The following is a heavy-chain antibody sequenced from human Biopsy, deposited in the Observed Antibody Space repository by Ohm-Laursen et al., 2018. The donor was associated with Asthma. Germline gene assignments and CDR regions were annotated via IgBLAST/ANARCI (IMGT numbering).Heavy chain of an antibody. D-gene: IGHD1-26*01. CDR3: AKGGTYTTDRYAY. Sequence: SLRLSCAASGFTFSSYAMSWVRQAPGKGLEWVSSISSSGASTCYADSVKGRFTTSRDNSKNTLYLQMSSLGADDTAVYYCAKGGTYTTDRYAYWGQGSLVTVSS. V-gene: IGHV3-23*01. J-gene: IGHJ4*02. CDR2: ISSSGAST. CDR1: GFTFSSYA.